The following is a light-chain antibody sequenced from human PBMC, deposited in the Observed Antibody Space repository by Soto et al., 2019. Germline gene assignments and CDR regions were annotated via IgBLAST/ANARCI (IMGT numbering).Light chain of an antibody. CDR1: QSVNIY. J-gene: IGKJ4*01. CDR3: QQYDDWLRLT. Sequence: EVMMTQFPATLSVSPGERATLSFRASQSVNIYLAWYQQKPGQAPRLLIFGATYRATGIPARFSGSGSGTEFNLTISSLQSEDFGVYFCQQYDDWLRLTFGGGTKVDIK. CDR2: GAT. V-gene: IGKV3D-15*01.